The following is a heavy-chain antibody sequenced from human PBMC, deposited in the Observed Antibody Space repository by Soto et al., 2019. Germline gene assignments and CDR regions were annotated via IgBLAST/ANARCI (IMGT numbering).Heavy chain of an antibody. CDR1: SGSMRSYY. J-gene: IGHJ6*02. Sequence: QVQLQESGPGLVKPSETLSLTCTVSSGSMRSYYWSWIRQPPGKGLEWIGYMHYSGSSKYNPSLKTRVTISVDTSKNQFSLNLRSVTAADTAVYYCARDRGYSGYEPSYSYDGMDVWGHGTTVTVSS. CDR2: MHYSGSS. V-gene: IGHV4-59*01. CDR3: ARDRGYSGYEPSYSYDGMDV. D-gene: IGHD5-12*01.